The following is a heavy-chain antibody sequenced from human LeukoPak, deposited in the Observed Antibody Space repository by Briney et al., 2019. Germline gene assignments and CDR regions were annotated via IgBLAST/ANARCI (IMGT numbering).Heavy chain of an antibody. CDR3: ARTSGWSHYMDV. CDR2: MNPNSGNT. Sequence: ASVKVSYKACEYTFTSYDINWVRQATGQGLEWMGWMNPNSGNTGYAQKFQGRVTMTRNTSISTAYMELSSLRSEDTAVYYCARTSGWSHYMDVWGKGTTVTVSS. J-gene: IGHJ6*03. D-gene: IGHD6-19*01. V-gene: IGHV1-8*01. CDR1: EYTFTSYD.